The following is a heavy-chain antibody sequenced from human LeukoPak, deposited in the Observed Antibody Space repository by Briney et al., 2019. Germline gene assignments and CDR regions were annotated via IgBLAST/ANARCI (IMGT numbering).Heavy chain of an antibody. CDR3: AKAMITFGGVIGPDFDY. J-gene: IGHJ4*01. D-gene: IGHD3-16*02. CDR2: ISSGGNIQ. Sequence: GGSLRLSCAASGFTFSDHYMAWIRQTPGKGLEWVSKISSGGNIQHYADSVKGRFTISRDSAKNVLYLQMKSLRAEDTAVYYCAKAMITFGGVIGPDFDYWGQEPWSPSPQ. V-gene: IGHV3-11*01. CDR1: GFTFSDHY.